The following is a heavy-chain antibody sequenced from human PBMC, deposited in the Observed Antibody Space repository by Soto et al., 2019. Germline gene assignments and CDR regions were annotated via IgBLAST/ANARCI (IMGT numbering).Heavy chain of an antibody. V-gene: IGHV3-48*03. CDR1: GFTFSSYE. CDR3: ARAPPKGPIDY. J-gene: IGHJ4*02. CDR2: ISSSGSTI. Sequence: GGSLRLSCAASGFTFSSYEMNWVRQAPGKGLEWVSYISSSGSTIYYADSVKGRFTISRDRSKNQFSLKLSSVTAADTAVYYCARAPPKGPIDYWGQGTLVTVSS.